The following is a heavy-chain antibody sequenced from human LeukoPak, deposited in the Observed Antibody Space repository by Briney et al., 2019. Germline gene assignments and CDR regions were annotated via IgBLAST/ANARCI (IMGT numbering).Heavy chain of an antibody. CDR3: ARTDETAPAEDFQH. CDR2: IYSGCST. Sequence: GGSLRFSCAASGFSVSSNYMSWVRQAPGKGLEWVSVIYSGCSTYYADSVKGRFTISRDNSKNTLYLQMKSLRVEDTAVYYCARTDETAPAEDFQHWGQGTLVAVSS. D-gene: IGHD2-21*02. CDR1: GFSVSSNY. J-gene: IGHJ1*01. V-gene: IGHV3-53*01.